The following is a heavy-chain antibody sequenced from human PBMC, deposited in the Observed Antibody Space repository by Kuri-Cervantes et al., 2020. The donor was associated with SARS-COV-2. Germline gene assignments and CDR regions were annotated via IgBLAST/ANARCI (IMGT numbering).Heavy chain of an antibody. CDR2: ISGSGGST. CDR1: GFTFGDYA. J-gene: IGHJ4*02. Sequence: GESLKISCTASGFTFGDYAMSWFRQAPGKGLEWVSAISGSGGSTYYADSVKGRFTISRDNSKNTLYLQMNSLRAEDTAVYYCAKAYWNYNYFDYWGQGTLVTVSS. V-gene: IGHV3-23*01. CDR3: AKAYWNYNYFDY. D-gene: IGHD1-7*01.